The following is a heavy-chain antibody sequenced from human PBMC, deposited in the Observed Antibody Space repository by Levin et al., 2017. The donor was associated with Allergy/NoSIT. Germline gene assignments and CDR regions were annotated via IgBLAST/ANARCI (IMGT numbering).Heavy chain of an antibody. V-gene: IGHV4-34*01. CDR1: GGSFSDYY. CDR3: ARVRLAITTAAYDY. J-gene: IGHJ4*02. Sequence: SQTLSLTCAVYGGSFSDYYWNWIRQPPGKGLEWIGEVNHAGITNYKPSLKSRVTISVDTPKKQFSLKLSSVTAADTAVYYCARVRLAITTAAYDYWGQGTLVTVSS. D-gene: IGHD6-13*01. CDR2: VNHAGIT.